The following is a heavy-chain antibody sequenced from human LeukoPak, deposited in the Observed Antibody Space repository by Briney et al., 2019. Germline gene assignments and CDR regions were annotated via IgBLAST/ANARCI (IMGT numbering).Heavy chain of an antibody. V-gene: IGHV3-53*01. CDR2: LYSGGTT. CDR3: ARGLGSGTYTEYYMDV. Sequence: GGSLRLSCAASGFTVSSDYMSWVRQAPGKGLEWVSVLYSGGTTYYGESVKGRFTISRDNSKKTLFLQMNSLRAEDTAVYYCARGLGSGTYTEYYMDVWGKGTTVTVSS. J-gene: IGHJ6*03. D-gene: IGHD3-10*01. CDR1: GFTVSSDY.